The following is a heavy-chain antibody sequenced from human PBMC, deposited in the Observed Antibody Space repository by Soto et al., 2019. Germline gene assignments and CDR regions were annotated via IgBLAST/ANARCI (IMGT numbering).Heavy chain of an antibody. Sequence: SETLSLTCTVSGGSISSYYWSWIRQPPGKGLEWIGYIYYSGSTNYNPSLKSRVTISVDTSKNQFSLKLSSVTAADTAVYYCARGARQLVGNNWFDPWGQGTLVTVSS. CDR3: ARGARQLVGNNWFDP. J-gene: IGHJ5*02. CDR1: GGSISSYY. D-gene: IGHD6-6*01. CDR2: IYYSGST. V-gene: IGHV4-59*01.